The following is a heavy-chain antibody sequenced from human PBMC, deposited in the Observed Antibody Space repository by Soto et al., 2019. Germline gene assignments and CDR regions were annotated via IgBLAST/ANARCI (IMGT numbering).Heavy chain of an antibody. D-gene: IGHD2-21*02. Sequence: ESGGGLVQPGGSLRLSCAVSGFTFGSYWMNWVRLIPGKGPEWVAYIKPDGSATYYVDSVKGRFTISRDNAKNSLYLQMNSLRVEDTSVYYCARAGYCGPGCYYYFDYWGQGTLVTVSS. CDR2: IKPDGSAT. J-gene: IGHJ4*02. CDR3: ARAGYCGPGCYYYFDY. CDR1: GFTFGSYW. V-gene: IGHV3-7*01.